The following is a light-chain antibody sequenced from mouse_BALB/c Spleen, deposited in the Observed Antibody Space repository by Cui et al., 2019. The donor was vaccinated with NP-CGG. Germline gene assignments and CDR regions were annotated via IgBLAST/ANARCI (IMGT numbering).Light chain of an antibody. Sequence: QDAVTQESSITTSPGETVTLICRTSTGAVTTSNYANWVQEKPDHLFTGLIGGTNNRIPGVPARFSGSLIGDKAALTLTGAQTEDEAIYFCALWYSNHWVFGGGTKLTVL. J-gene: IGLJ1*01. CDR3: ALWYSNHWV. CDR2: GTN. CDR1: TGAVTTSNY. V-gene: IGLV1*01.